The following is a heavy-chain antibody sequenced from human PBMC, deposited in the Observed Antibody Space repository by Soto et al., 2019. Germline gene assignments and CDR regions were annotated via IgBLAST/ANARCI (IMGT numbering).Heavy chain of an antibody. Sequence: PSETLSLTCTVSSGSISNYYWSWMRQSPGKRLEWIGYIYYSGSTNYNPFLESRVTISVDTSKNQFSLKLSSVTAADTAVYYCARAIVGANAGWFDPWGQGTLVTVSS. CDR2: IYYSGST. V-gene: IGHV4-59*01. J-gene: IGHJ5*02. CDR3: ARAIVGANAGWFDP. CDR1: SGSISNYY. D-gene: IGHD1-26*01.